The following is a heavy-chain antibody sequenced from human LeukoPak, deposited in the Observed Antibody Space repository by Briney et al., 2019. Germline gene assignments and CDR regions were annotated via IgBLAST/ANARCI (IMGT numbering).Heavy chain of an antibody. CDR3: AKDMSERPGYCSSTSCFEIDY. V-gene: IGHV3-9*01. J-gene: IGHJ4*02. CDR2: ISWNSGSI. D-gene: IGHD2-2*01. Sequence: WIRQPPGKGLEWVSGISWNSGSIGYADSVKGRFTISRDNAKNSLYLQMNSLRAEDTALYYCAKDMSERPGYCSSTSCFEIDYWGQGTLVTVSS.